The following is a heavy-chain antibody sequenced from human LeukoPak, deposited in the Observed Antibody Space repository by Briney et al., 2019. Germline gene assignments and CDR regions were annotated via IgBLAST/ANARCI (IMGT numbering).Heavy chain of an antibody. V-gene: IGHV3-74*01. CDR3: ARGPSGWGSLDS. D-gene: IGHD7-27*01. CDR1: GFTFSSYW. J-gene: IGHJ4*02. Sequence: GGSLRLSCAASGFTFSSYWMHWVRQAPGKGLVWVSRINSDGSSTNYADSVKGRFTISRDDAKNTLYLQVKSLRAEDTAVYYCARGPSGWGSLDSWGQGTLVTVSS. CDR2: INSDGSST.